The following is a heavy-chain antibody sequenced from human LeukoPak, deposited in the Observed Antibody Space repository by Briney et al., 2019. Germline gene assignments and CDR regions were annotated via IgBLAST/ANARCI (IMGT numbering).Heavy chain of an antibody. CDR3: ARAPHCSSTSCYHDAFDI. CDR2: IYYSGST. Sequence: SETLSLTWTVSGGSISSGGYYWSWIRQHPGKGLEWIGYIYYSGSTYYNPSLKSRVTISVDTSKNQFSLKLSSVTAADTAVYYCARAPHCSSTSCYHDAFDIWGQGTMVTVSS. D-gene: IGHD2-2*01. CDR1: GGSISSGGYY. V-gene: IGHV4-31*02. J-gene: IGHJ3*02.